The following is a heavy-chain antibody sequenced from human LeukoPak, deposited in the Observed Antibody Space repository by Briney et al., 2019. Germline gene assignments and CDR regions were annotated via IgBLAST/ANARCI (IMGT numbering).Heavy chain of an antibody. CDR2: IKQDGSEK. CDR1: GFTFSSYW. Sequence: GGSLRLSCAASGFTFSSYWMSWVRQAPGKGLEWVANIKQDGSEKYYVASVKGRFTISRDNAKNSLYLQMNSLRAEDTAVYYCARDGAFLRYCSSTSCYTDYWGQGTLVTVSS. V-gene: IGHV3-7*01. J-gene: IGHJ4*02. CDR3: ARDGAFLRYCSSTSCYTDY. D-gene: IGHD2-2*02.